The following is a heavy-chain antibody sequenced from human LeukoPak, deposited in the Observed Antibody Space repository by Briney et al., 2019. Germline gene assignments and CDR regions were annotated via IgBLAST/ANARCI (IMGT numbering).Heavy chain of an antibody. CDR3: AREQQGWAPYYYFYRMDV. D-gene: IGHD6-19*01. CDR2: ISWNSGSI. Sequence: PGGSLRLSCAASGFTFDDYAMHWVRQAPGKGLEWVSGISWNSGSIGYADSVKGRFTISRDNSKNTLYLQMNSLRAEDTAVYYCAREQQGWAPYYYFYRMDVWGQGTTVTVSS. V-gene: IGHV3-9*01. J-gene: IGHJ6*02. CDR1: GFTFDDYA.